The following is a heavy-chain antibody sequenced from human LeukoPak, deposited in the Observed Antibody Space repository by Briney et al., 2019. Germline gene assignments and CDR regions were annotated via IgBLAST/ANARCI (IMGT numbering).Heavy chain of an antibody. CDR2: IYHSGST. D-gene: IGHD2-15*01. V-gene: IGHV4-38-2*02. CDR3: ARGYCSGGSCPDWFDP. Sequence: SETLSLTCIVSGYSISSEYYWGWIRQPPGKGLEWIGSIYHSGSTYYNPSLKSRVTISVDTSKNQFSLKLSAVTAADTAVYYCARGYCSGGSCPDWFDPWGQGTLVTVSS. J-gene: IGHJ5*02. CDR1: GYSISSEYY.